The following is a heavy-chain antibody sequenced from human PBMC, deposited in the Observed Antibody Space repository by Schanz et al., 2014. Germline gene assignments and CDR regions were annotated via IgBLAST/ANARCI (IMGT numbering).Heavy chain of an antibody. CDR1: GGSISSYY. J-gene: IGHJ5*02. D-gene: IGHD6-13*01. CDR3: ARHGLGYRSSNNWFDP. Sequence: QVQLQESGPGLVKPSETLSLTCTVSGGSISSYYWNWIRQPPGRGLEWIAYIHSSGSTKYNPSLRGRVTISWDASKTRLPLNLKSVTAADTAVYYCARHGLGYRSSNNWFDPWGQGTLVTVSS. V-gene: IGHV4-59*08. CDR2: IHSSGST.